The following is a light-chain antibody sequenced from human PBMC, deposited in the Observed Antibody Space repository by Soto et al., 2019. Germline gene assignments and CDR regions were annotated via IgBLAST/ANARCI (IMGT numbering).Light chain of an antibody. CDR3: QQYYTTLVT. CDR1: QSVLYSSINKNY. V-gene: IGKV4-1*01. CDR2: WAS. J-gene: IGKJ4*01. Sequence: DIVMTQSPDSLAVSLGERATINCKASQSVLYSSINKNYLAWYQQKPGQPPNLLIYWASTRESGVPDRFSGSGSGTDFTLTISSLQAEDVAVYYCQQYYTTLVTFGGGTKVEIK.